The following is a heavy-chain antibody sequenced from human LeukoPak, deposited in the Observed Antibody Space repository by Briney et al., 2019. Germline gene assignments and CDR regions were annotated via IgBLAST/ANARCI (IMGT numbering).Heavy chain of an antibody. J-gene: IGHJ4*02. CDR3: ASTGLGYCSSTSCYFTY. CDR2: IYYSGST. Sequence: PGGSLRLSCAASGFTVSSNYMSWVRQPPGKGLEWIGSIYYSGSTYYNPSLKSRVTISVDTSKNQFSLKLSSVTAADTAVYYCASTGLGYCSSTSCYFTYWGQGTLVTVSS. V-gene: IGHV4-39*01. D-gene: IGHD2-2*01. CDR1: GFTVSSNY.